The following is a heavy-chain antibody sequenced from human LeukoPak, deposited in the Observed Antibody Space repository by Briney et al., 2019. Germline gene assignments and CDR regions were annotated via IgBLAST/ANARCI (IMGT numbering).Heavy chain of an antibody. V-gene: IGHV3-21*01. D-gene: IGHD3/OR15-3a*01. J-gene: IGHJ4*02. Sequence: GGSLRLSCAASGFTFSGYTMNWVRQAPGKGLEWVSSISRSSGYIYYADSVKGRFTISRDNAKNSLYLQMTSLRAEDTAVYYCARGDLLLDFWGQGTLVTVSS. CDR1: GFTFSGYT. CDR3: ARGDLLLDF. CDR2: ISRSSGYI.